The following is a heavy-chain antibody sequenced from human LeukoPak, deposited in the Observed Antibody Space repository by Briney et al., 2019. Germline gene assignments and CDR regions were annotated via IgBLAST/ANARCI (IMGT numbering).Heavy chain of an antibody. V-gene: IGHV4-59*01. CDR3: ARTIQLWALFDY. J-gene: IGHJ4*02. Sequence: SETLSLTCTVSGGSISSYYWSWIRQPPGKGLEWIGYIYYSGSTNYNPSLKSRVTISVDTSKNQFSLKLSSVTAADTAVYYCARTIQLWALFDYWGRGTLVTVSS. CDR1: GGSISSYY. D-gene: IGHD5-18*01. CDR2: IYYSGST.